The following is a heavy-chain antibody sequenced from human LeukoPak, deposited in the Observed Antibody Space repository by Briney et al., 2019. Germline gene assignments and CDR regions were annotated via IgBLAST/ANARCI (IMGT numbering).Heavy chain of an antibody. Sequence: SVKVSCKASGGTFSSYAISWVRQAPGQGLEWMGRIIPIFGTANYAQKFQGRVTITTDESTSTAYMELSSLRSEDTAVYYCAKDLWGRWLVPDFDSWGQGTLVTVSS. CDR2: IIPIFGTA. J-gene: IGHJ4*02. CDR1: GGTFSSYA. CDR3: AKDLWGRWLVPDFDS. D-gene: IGHD6-19*01. V-gene: IGHV1-69*05.